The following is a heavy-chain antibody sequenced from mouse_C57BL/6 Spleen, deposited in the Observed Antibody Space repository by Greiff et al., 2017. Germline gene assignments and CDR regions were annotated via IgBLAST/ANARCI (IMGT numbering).Heavy chain of an antibody. J-gene: IGHJ1*03. Sequence: VQLQQSGAELVKPGASVKISCKASGYAFSSYWMNWVKQRPGKGLEWIGQIYPGDGDTNYNGKFKGKATLTADKSSSTAYMQLRSLTSEDSAVYFGARSGGSSYGGYFDVWGTGTTVTVSS. CDR2: IYPGDGDT. D-gene: IGHD1-1*01. CDR3: ARSGGSSYGGYFDV. CDR1: GYAFSSYW. V-gene: IGHV1-80*01.